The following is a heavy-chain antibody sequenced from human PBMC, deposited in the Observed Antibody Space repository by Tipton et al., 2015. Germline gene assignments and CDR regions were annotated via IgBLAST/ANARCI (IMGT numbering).Heavy chain of an antibody. V-gene: IGHV4-39*01. CDR2: IYYSGST. CDR1: GGSISSSSYY. D-gene: IGHD2/OR15-2a*01. Sequence: TLSLTCTVSGGSISSSSYYWGWIRQPPGKGLEWIGSIYYSGSTYYNPSLKSRVTISVDTSKNQFSLKLSSVTAADTAVYYCARSSFQSGYFDYWGQGTLVPVSS. CDR3: ARSSFQSGYFDY. J-gene: IGHJ4*02.